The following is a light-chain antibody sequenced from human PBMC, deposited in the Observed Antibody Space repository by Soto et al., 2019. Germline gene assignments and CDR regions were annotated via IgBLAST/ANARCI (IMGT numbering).Light chain of an antibody. V-gene: IGKV3-15*01. CDR2: GAS. CDR1: QSISIN. J-gene: IGKJ1*01. CDR3: QQYNTWPWT. Sequence: EIVMTQSPATLSVSPGERATLSCRASQSISINLAWYQQKPDQTPRLLISGASTRATGIQARFSGSGSGTEFTLTISSLQSEDFNIYYCQQYNTWPWTFGQGNKVEIK.